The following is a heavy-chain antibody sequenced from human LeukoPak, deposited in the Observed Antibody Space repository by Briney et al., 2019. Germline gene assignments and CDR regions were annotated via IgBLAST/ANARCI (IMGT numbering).Heavy chain of an antibody. CDR2: ISGSGGST. J-gene: IGHJ4*02. CDR3: AKGKTIAVAGTDY. V-gene: IGHV3-23*01. Sequence: GGSLRLSCAASGFTFSSYAMSWVRQAPGKGLEWISAISGSGGSTYYADSVKGRFTISRDNSKNTLYLQMNSLRAEDTAVYYCAKGKTIAVAGTDYWGQGTLVTVSS. D-gene: IGHD6-19*01. CDR1: GFTFSSYA.